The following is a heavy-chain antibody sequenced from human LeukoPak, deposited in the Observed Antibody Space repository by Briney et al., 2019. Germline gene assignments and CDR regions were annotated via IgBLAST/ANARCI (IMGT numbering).Heavy chain of an antibody. Sequence: SETLSLTCAVYGGSFSGYYWSWIRQPPGKGLEWIGEINHSGSTNYNPSLKSRVTISVDTSKNQFSLKLSSVTVADTAVYYCARMVYAALDYWGQGTLVTVSS. CDR3: ARMVYAALDY. CDR2: INHSGST. V-gene: IGHV4-34*01. J-gene: IGHJ4*02. CDR1: GGSFSGYY. D-gene: IGHD2-8*01.